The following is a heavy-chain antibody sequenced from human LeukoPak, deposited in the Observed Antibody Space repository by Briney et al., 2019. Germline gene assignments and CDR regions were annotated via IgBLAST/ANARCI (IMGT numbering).Heavy chain of an antibody. V-gene: IGHV1-8*01. D-gene: IGHD6-13*01. CDR3: ARGHSSSWYVGYYYYGMDV. J-gene: IGHJ6*02. CDR1: GYTFTSYD. Sequence: ASVKVSCKASGYTFTSYDINWVRQATGQGLEWVGWMNPNSGNTGYAQKFQGRVTMTRNTSISTAYMELSSLRSEDTAVYYCARGHSSSWYVGYYYYGMDVWGQGTTVTVSS. CDR2: MNPNSGNT.